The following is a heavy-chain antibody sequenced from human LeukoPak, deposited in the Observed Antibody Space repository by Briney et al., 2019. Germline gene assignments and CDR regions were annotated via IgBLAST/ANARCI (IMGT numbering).Heavy chain of an antibody. CDR1: SGSFNDYC. CDR3: ARGRKAAGRRSAFDI. D-gene: IGHD6-13*01. J-gene: IGHJ3*02. Sequence: SETLSLTCAVYSGSFNDYCWIWLRQPPRRGLEWIGEIYSGGSANYDPSLKGRLAISVDPSKSQFSLKLSSLTAADTAVYYCARGRKAAGRRSAFDIWGQGTMVTVSS. V-gene: IGHV4-34*01. CDR2: IYSGGSA.